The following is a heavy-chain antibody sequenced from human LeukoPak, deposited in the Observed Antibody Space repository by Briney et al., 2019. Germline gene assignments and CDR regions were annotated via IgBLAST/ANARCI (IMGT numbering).Heavy chain of an antibody. D-gene: IGHD3-9*01. CDR1: GGSFSGYY. V-gene: IGHV4-34*01. Sequence: SETLSLTCAVYGGSFSGYYWSWIRQPPGKGLEWIGEINHSGSTNYNPSLKSRVTISVGTSKNQFSLKLSSVTAADTAGYDCARRSKRYFDWLSGRNAFDIWGQGTMVTVSS. J-gene: IGHJ3*02. CDR2: INHSGST. CDR3: ARRSKRYFDWLSGRNAFDI.